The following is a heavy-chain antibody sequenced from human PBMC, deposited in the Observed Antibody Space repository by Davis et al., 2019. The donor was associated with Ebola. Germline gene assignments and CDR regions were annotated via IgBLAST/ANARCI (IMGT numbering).Heavy chain of an antibody. CDR2: IYYSGTD. J-gene: IGHJ4*02. CDR3: ARRYDYDFWSGSSFYFDH. CDR1: GGSVSSRSHY. Sequence: SETLSLTCTVSGGSVSSRSHYWGWIRQPPGKGLEWIASIYYSGTDFYNPSLESRVTISVDTSKNQFSLRVTSVTAADTAVYYCARRYDYDFWSGSSFYFDHWGQGTLVTVSS. D-gene: IGHD3-3*01. V-gene: IGHV4-39*01.